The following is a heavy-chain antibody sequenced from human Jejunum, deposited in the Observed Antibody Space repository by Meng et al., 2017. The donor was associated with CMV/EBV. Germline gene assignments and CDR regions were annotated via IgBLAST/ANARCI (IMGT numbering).Heavy chain of an antibody. CDR3: ARESVYDGWFFDL. D-gene: IGHD2/OR15-2a*01. CDR2: ITSGGSFI. CDR1: EFTFNKYN. J-gene: IGHJ2*01. Sequence: ASEFTFNKYNMNWVRQDPGKGLGWVSAITSGGSFIYYADSVRGRFTVSRDNAKNSLELHMNNLRAEDTAVYYCARESVYDGWFFDLWGRGTLVTVSS. V-gene: IGHV3-21*01.